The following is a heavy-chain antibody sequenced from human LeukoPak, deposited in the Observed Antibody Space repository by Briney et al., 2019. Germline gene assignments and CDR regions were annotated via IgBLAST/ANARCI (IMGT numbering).Heavy chain of an antibody. D-gene: IGHD3-10*01. CDR3: ARTSPPGYYYYYGMDV. Sequence: SETLSLTCTVTGGSISSYYWSWIRQPPGKGLEWIGYIYYSGSTNYNPSLKSRVTISVDTSKNQFSLKLSSVTAADTAVYYCARTSPPGYYYYYGMDVWGQGTTVTVSS. CDR2: IYYSGST. CDR1: GGSISSYY. J-gene: IGHJ6*02. V-gene: IGHV4-59*01.